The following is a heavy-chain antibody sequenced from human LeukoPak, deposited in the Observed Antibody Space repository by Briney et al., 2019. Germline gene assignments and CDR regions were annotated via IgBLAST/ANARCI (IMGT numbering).Heavy chain of an antibody. J-gene: IGHJ1*01. CDR1: GVTFSSFA. Sequence: GGSLRLSCAASGVTFSSFAMHWVRQAPGKGLEWVAVISYHGSDKYYADSVKGRFTISRDNSKNTLYLQMNSLGAEDTAVYYCARGGAARLHFQNWGQGTLVTVSS. CDR3: ARGGAARLHFQN. CDR2: ISYHGSDK. D-gene: IGHD6-6*01. V-gene: IGHV3-30*04.